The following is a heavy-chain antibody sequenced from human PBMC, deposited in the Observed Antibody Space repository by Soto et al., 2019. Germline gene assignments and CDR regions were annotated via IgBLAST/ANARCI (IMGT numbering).Heavy chain of an antibody. CDR1: GFTFSNYA. CDR3: AKDRPPRGVYGDYFDS. J-gene: IGHJ4*02. Sequence: GGSLRLSCAASGFTFSNYAMRWVRQAPGKGLEWVSAISGSGGSTNYADSVKGRFTISRDNSENTLYLQMNSLRVEDTAVYYCAKDRPPRGVYGDYFDSWGQGALVTVSS. D-gene: IGHD2-8*01. CDR2: ISGSGGST. V-gene: IGHV3-23*01.